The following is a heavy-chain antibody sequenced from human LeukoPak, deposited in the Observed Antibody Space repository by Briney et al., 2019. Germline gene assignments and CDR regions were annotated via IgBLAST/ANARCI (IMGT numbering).Heavy chain of an antibody. Sequence: PGGSLRLSCAASRFTFSNYNMHWVRQAPGKGLEWISYITGSSSTVYYADSVKGRFTISRDNAKSSLYLQMSSLRAEDTAVYYCASLFPWFDPWGQGTLVTVSS. V-gene: IGHV3-48*01. CDR1: RFTFSNYN. CDR3: ASLFPWFDP. CDR2: ITGSSSTV. J-gene: IGHJ5*02.